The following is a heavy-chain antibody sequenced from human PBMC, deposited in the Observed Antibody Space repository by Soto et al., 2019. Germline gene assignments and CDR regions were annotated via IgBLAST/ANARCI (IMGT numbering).Heavy chain of an antibody. V-gene: IGHV4-61*08. CDR1: GGSISSGDYY. CDR3: ARGGLPYCDNSCYGLDY. Sequence: PSETLSLTCTVSGGSISSGDYYWSWIRQPPGKGLEWIGYIYYSGTTKYNPSLKSRVTISLDTSKNQFSLKLSSVTAADTAVYFCARGGLPYCDNSCYGLDYWGQGTLVTVSS. CDR2: IYYSGTT. D-gene: IGHD2-15*01. J-gene: IGHJ4*02.